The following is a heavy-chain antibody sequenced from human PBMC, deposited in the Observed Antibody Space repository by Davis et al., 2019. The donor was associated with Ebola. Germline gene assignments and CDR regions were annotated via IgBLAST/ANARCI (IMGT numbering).Heavy chain of an antibody. CDR2: ISVNNGNT. CDR3: ARDGEYGGIPRNY. D-gene: IGHD4-23*01. Sequence: ASVKVSCKASGYTFTSYGISWVRQAPGQGLEWMGWISVNNGNTNYAQKFQGRVTMTTDTSTNTAYMELTSLRSDDTAVYYCARDGEYGGIPRNYWGQGTLVTVSS. CDR1: GYTFTSYG. J-gene: IGHJ4*02. V-gene: IGHV1-18*01.